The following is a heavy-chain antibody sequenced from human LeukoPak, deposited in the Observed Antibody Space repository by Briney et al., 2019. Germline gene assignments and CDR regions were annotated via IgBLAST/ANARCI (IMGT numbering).Heavy chain of an antibody. CDR1: GYTFTSYA. Sequence: GASVKVSCKASGYTFTSYAMHWVRQAPGQRLEWMGWINAGNGNTNYAQKLQGRVTMTTDTSTSTAYMELRSLRSDDTAVYYCARDIMGSSSWHRAVLIFDYWGQGTLVTVSS. CDR2: INAGNGNT. CDR3: ARDIMGSSSWHRAVLIFDY. J-gene: IGHJ4*02. V-gene: IGHV1-3*01. D-gene: IGHD6-13*01.